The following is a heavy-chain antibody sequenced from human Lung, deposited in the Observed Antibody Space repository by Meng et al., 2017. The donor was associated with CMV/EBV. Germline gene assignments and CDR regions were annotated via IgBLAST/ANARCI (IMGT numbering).Heavy chain of an antibody. CDR2: IHYRGST. Sequence: RQLQGSGPGLVRPSGTLSLTCTVSGGSSSSSGYYWGWIRQPPGKGLEWIGSIHYRGSTYYNPSLKGRVTISVDTSKNQFSLKVNSVTAADTAVYYCGREALSIAVASTDHWGQGTLVTVSS. D-gene: IGHD6-19*01. CDR3: GREALSIAVASTDH. J-gene: IGHJ4*02. V-gene: IGHV4-39*07. CDR1: GGSSSSSGYY.